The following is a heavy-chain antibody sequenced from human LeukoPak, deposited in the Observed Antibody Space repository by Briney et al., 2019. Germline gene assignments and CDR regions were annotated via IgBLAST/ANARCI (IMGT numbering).Heavy chain of an antibody. V-gene: IGHV3-74*01. CDR2: IKSDGKT. CDR1: GFTFSRYW. J-gene: IGHJ1*01. D-gene: IGHD3-3*01. CDR3: ARAPSEVGGYYPEYFRH. Sequence: GGSLRLSCEASGFTFSRYWMHWVRQAPGKGLVWVSRIKSDGKTDYADSVKGRFTISRDNAKNTVSLQMNSLRADDTGVYYCARAPSEVGGYYPEYFRHWGQGTLVTVSS.